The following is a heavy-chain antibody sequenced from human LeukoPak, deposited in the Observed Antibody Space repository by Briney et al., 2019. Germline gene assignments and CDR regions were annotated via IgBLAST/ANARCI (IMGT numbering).Heavy chain of an antibody. D-gene: IGHD3-22*01. Sequence: ASVKVSCKASGYTFTSYGISWVRQAPGQGLEWMGWISAYNGNTNYAQKFQGRVTITRDTSASTAYMELSSLRSEDTAVYYCATKAGNYYDTSGYFLWGQGTLVTVSS. J-gene: IGHJ4*02. CDR2: ISAYNGNT. V-gene: IGHV1-18*01. CDR1: GYTFTSYG. CDR3: ATKAGNYYDTSGYFL.